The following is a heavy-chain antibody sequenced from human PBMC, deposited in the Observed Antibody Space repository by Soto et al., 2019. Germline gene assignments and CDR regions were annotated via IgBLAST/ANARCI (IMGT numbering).Heavy chain of an antibody. CDR1: GGSISSSSYY. J-gene: IGHJ6*02. D-gene: IGHD3-3*01. Sequence: PSETLSLTCTVSGGSISSSSYYWGWIRQPPGKGLEWIGSIYYSGSTYYNPSLKSRVTISVDTSKNQFSLKLSSVTAAGTAVYYCARDTIDYYGMDVWGQGTTVNVS. CDR3: ARDTIDYYGMDV. CDR2: IYYSGST. V-gene: IGHV4-39*01.